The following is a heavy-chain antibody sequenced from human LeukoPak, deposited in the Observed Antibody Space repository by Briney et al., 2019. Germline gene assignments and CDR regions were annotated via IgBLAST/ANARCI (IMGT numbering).Heavy chain of an antibody. V-gene: IGHV4-61*02. CDR1: GVSISSGSYY. CDR2: IYTSGST. Sequence: SETLSLTCTVSGVSISSGSYYWSWIRQPAGKGLEWIGRIYTSGSTNYDPSLKSRVTISVDTSKNQFSLKLSSVTAADTAVYYCARDSSLAITIFGVVTSGEKYNWFDPWGQGTLVTVSS. D-gene: IGHD3-3*01. J-gene: IGHJ5*02. CDR3: ARDSSLAITIFGVVTSGEKYNWFDP.